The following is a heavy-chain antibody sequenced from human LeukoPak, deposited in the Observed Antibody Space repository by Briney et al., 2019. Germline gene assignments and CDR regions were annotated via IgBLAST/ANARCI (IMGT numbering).Heavy chain of an antibody. CDR3: ARGDCSSTICYSPMDV. CDR1: GYSINSGYY. CDR2: IHRTGST. D-gene: IGHD2-2*01. Sequence: PSETLSLTCTVSGYSINSGYYWVWIRQPPGKGLEWIGSIHRTGSTNYNPSLKSRVTISVDTSKNQFSLKVRSVTAADTAVYYCARGDCSSTICYSPMDVWGKGTTVTVSS. V-gene: IGHV4-38-2*02. J-gene: IGHJ6*03.